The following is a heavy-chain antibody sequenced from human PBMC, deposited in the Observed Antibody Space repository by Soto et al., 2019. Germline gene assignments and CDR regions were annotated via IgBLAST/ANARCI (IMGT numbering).Heavy chain of an antibody. CDR3: ASGVVSIDY. CDR2: IYHSGST. V-gene: IGHV4-30-2*01. J-gene: IGHJ4*02. D-gene: IGHD3-10*01. CDR1: GGSISSGGYS. Sequence: SETLSLTCAVSGGSISSGGYSWSWIRQPPGKGLEWIGYIYHSGSTYYNPSLKSRVTISVDRSKNQFSLKLSSVTAADTAVYYCASGVVSIDYWGQGTLVTVSS.